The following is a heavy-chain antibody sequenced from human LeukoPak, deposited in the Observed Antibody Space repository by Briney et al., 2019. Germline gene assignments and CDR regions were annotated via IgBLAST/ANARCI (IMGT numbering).Heavy chain of an antibody. V-gene: IGHV3-23*01. J-gene: IGHJ4*02. CDR3: AKEQRVYYYDSSGYFDY. CDR1: GFTFSDYW. CDR2: ISGSGGST. D-gene: IGHD3-22*01. Sequence: PGGSLRLSCAASGFTFSDYWMTWVRQAPGKGLEWVSAISGSGGSTYYADSVKGRFTISRDNSKNTLYLQMNSLRAEDTAVYYCAKEQRVYYYDSSGYFDYWGQGTLVTVSS.